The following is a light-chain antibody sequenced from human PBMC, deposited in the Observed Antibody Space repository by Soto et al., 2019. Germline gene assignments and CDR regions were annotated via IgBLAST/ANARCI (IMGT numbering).Light chain of an antibody. CDR1: QSVSTY. J-gene: IGKJ4*01. V-gene: IGKV3-11*01. CDR3: QQRVNWPLT. Sequence: EIVLTQSPDTLSLSPGERATLSCRASQSVSTYLAWYRQKPGQAPRLLIYDASNRATGISARFSGSGSGTDFTLTISSLEPEDFAVYYCQQRVNWPLTFGGGTKVEIK. CDR2: DAS.